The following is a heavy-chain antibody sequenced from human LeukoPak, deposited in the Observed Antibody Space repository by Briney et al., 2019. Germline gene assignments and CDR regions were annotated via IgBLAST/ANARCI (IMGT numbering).Heavy chain of an antibody. D-gene: IGHD6-19*01. J-gene: IGHJ6*03. CDR2: ISYDGSNK. Sequence: GGSLRLSCAASGFTFSSYAMHWVRQAPGKGLEWVAVISYDGSNKYYADSVKGRFTISRDNSKNTLYLQMNSLRAEDTAVYYCARTSSSGWQYYYYYYTDVWGKGTTVTVSS. CDR3: ARTSSSGWQYYYYYYTDV. V-gene: IGHV3-30*04. CDR1: GFTFSSYA.